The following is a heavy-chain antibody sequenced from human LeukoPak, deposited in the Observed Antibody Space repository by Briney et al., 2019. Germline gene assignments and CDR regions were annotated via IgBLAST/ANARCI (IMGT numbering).Heavy chain of an antibody. CDR3: ARVRVGAPGHYGMDV. V-gene: IGHV4-59*01. J-gene: IGHJ6*02. D-gene: IGHD1-26*01. CDR1: GGSISSYY. Sequence: SETLSLTCTVSGGSISSYYWSWIRQPPGKGLEWIGYIYYSGSTNYNPSLKSRVTISVDTSKNQFSLKLSSVTAADTAVYYCARVRVGAPGHYGMDVWGQGTTVTVSS. CDR2: IYYSGST.